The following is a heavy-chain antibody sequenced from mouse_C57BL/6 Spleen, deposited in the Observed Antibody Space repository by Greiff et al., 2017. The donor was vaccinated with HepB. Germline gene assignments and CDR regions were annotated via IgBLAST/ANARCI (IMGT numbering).Heavy chain of an antibody. CDR2: ISNGGGST. CDR3: ARGHYYGSSYVAY. J-gene: IGHJ3*01. D-gene: IGHD1-1*01. V-gene: IGHV5-12*01. Sequence: DVQLVESGGGLVQPGGSLKLSCAASGFTFSDYYMYWVRQTPEKRLEWVAYISNGGGSTYYPDTVKGRFTISRDNAKNTLYLQMSRLKSEDTAMYYCARGHYYGSSYVAYWGQGTLVTVSA. CDR1: GFTFSDYY.